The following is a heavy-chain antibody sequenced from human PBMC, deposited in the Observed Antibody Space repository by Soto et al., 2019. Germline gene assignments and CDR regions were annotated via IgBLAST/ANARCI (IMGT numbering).Heavy chain of an antibody. V-gene: IGHV4-4*07. CDR1: GASISGYY. CDR3: VRDGTKTLRDWFDP. Sequence: SETLSLTCTVSGASISGYYWSWIRKSAGKGLEWIGRIYATGTTDYNPSLKSRVMMSVDTSKKQFSLRLRSVTAADTAVYYCVRDGTKTLRDWFDPRGQGISVTVSS. D-gene: IGHD1-1*01. J-gene: IGHJ5*02. CDR2: IYATGTT.